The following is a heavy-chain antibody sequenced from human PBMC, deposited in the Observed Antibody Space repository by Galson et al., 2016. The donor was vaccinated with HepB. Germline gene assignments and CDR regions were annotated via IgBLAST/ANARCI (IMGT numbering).Heavy chain of an antibody. CDR2: INPSGGST. D-gene: IGHD4-23*01. Sequence: SVTVSCKASEYTFISYHMHWVRQARGQGLEWMGIINPSGGSTSYAQKFQGRVTMTRDTSASTVYMELSSLRSEDTAVYYCARVLYGGKGEIDYWGQGTLVTVSS. CDR3: ARVLYGGKGEIDY. V-gene: IGHV1-46*01. J-gene: IGHJ4*02. CDR1: EYTFISYH.